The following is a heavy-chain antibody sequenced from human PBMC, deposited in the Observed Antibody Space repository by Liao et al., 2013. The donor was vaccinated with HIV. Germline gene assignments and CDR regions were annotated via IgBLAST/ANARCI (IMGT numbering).Heavy chain of an antibody. CDR3: RGVVVPAARDYYYYYMDV. CDR1: GGSISSYY. CDR2: IYTSGST. J-gene: IGHJ6*03. V-gene: IGHV4-4*07. D-gene: IGHD2-2*01. Sequence: QLQLQESGPGLVKPSETLSLTCTVSGGSISSYYWSWIRQPAGKGLEWIGRIYTSGSTNYNPSLKSRVTMSVDTSKNQFSLKLSSVTAADTAVYYCRGVVVPAARDYYYYYMDVWGKGTTVTVSS.